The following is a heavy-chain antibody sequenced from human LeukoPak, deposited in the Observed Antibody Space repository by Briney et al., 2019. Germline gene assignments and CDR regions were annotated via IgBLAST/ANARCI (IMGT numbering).Heavy chain of an antibody. J-gene: IGHJ4*02. CDR3: ARVTMGELSLSFDY. D-gene: IGHD3-16*02. V-gene: IGHV4-59*08. CDR1: GGSISSYY. CDR2: IYYSGST. Sequence: SETLSLTCTVSGGSISSYYWSWIRQPPGKGLEWIGYIYYSGSTYYNPSLKSRVTISVDTSKNQFSLKLSSVTAADTAVYYCARVTMGELSLSFDYWGQGTLVTVSS.